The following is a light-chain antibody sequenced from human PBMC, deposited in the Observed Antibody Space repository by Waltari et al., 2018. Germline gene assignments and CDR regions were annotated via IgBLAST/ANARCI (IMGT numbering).Light chain of an antibody. CDR1: QSLANNY. CDR2: AAS. V-gene: IGKV3-20*01. Sequence: EIVLTQSPGTLSLSPGERATLSCRASQSLANNYLAWYQRKPAQAPRLLIYAASNRASGIPDRFSGSGSWTAFTLTISRLEPQDFAIYYCQQYGTSPPWTFGQGTKVEIK. J-gene: IGKJ1*01. CDR3: QQYGTSPPWT.